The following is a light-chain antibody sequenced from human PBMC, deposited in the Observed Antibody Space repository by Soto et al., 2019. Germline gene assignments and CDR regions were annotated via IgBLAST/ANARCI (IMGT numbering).Light chain of an antibody. Sequence: EIVLTQSPGNLSLSPGERATLSCRASQSVSSSYLAWYQQKPGQAPRLLIYGASSRATGIPDRFSGSGSGTDFTLTISRLEPEDFAVYYCHQYGSSPWTFGQGTKVEIK. CDR3: HQYGSSPWT. V-gene: IGKV3-20*01. J-gene: IGKJ1*01. CDR1: QSVSSSY. CDR2: GAS.